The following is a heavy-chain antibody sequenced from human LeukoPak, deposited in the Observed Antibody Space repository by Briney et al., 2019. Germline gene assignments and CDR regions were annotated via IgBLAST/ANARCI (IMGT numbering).Heavy chain of an antibody. CDR2: ISYDGSNK. V-gene: IGHV3-30-3*01. J-gene: IGHJ4*02. CDR3: ASAVSGYNTHFDY. Sequence: AGGSLRLSCAASGFTFSSYAMHWVRQAPGKGLEWVAVISYDGSNKYYADSVKGRFTISRDNSKNTLYLQMNSLRAEDTAVYYCASAVSGYNTHFDYWGQGTLVTVSS. D-gene: IGHD5-12*01. CDR1: GFTFSSYA.